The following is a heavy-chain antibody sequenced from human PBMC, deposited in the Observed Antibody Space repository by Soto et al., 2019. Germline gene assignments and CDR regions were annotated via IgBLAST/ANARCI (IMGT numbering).Heavy chain of an antibody. Sequence: QITLKESGPTLVRPAQTLTLTCGFSGFSISSYGMGVAWNRQPPGKALEWLALIYWDDDKRYSPSLKDRLAISKDTSSNQVVRTITNMDPGETATYFCAHAGDYDLLTFDHWGPGTLVTVAS. D-gene: IGHD4-17*01. CDR1: GFSISSYGMG. V-gene: IGHV2-5*02. CDR2: IYWDDDK. CDR3: AHAGDYDLLTFDH. J-gene: IGHJ4*02.